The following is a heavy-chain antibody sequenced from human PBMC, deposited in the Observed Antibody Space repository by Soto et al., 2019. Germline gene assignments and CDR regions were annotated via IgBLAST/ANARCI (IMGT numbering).Heavy chain of an antibody. V-gene: IGHV3-15*07. D-gene: IGHD1-26*01. CDR3: ATDQPIAQSGSYDFDH. Sequence: GGSLRLSCAASGFTFNNAWMHWVRQAPGKGLEWVGRIKDKIDGGTADYAAPVKGRFTISRDDSQNMSYLHMNSLKTEDTAVYYCATDQPIAQSGSYDFDHWGQGTLVTVSS. J-gene: IGHJ4*02. CDR1: GFTFNNAW. CDR2: IKDKIDGGTA.